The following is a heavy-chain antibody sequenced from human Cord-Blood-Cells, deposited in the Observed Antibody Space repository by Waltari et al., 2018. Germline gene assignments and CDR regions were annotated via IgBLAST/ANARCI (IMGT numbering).Heavy chain of an antibody. J-gene: IGHJ3*02. D-gene: IGHD7-27*01. CDR1: GFTFSSYW. Sequence: EVQLVESGGGLVQPGGSLRLPCAASGFTFSSYWMSWVRQAPGKGLEWVANIKKDGSEKFNVDSLKGRFTITRDNAKDSLDLQMRRLRAEDTAVYYCTRELTGDAFDIWGQGTMVTVSS. CDR2: IKKDGSEK. V-gene: IGHV3-7*04. CDR3: TRELTGDAFDI.